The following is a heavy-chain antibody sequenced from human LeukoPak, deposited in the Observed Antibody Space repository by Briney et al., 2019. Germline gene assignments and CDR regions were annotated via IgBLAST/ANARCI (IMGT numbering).Heavy chain of an antibody. CDR1: GFTVSSNY. D-gene: IGHD3-10*01. J-gene: IGHJ4*02. V-gene: IGHV3-66*01. CDR2: IYSGGST. Sequence: GGSLRLSCAASGFTVSSNYMSWVRQAPEKGLEWVSVIYSGGSTYYADSVKGRFTISRDNSKNTLYLQMNSLGAEDTAVYYCAREITMVRGVIGLWGQGTLVTVSS. CDR3: AREITMVRGVIGL.